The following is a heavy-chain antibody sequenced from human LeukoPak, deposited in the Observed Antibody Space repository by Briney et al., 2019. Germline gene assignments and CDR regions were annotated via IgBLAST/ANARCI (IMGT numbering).Heavy chain of an antibody. V-gene: IGHV4-59*11. J-gene: IGHJ4*02. CDR2: SYYSGIT. Sequence: SETLSLTCTVSGGSISSHYWSWIRQPPRKGLEWIGYSYYSGITNYNPSLKSRVTISVDTSTNQFSLKLSSVTAADTAVYYCAGGRTTVVTVYWGQGTLVTVSS. CDR1: GGSISSHY. CDR3: AGGRTTVVTVY. D-gene: IGHD4-23*01.